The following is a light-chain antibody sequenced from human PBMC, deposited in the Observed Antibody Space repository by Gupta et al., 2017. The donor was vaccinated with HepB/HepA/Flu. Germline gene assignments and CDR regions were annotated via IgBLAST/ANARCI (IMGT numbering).Light chain of an antibody. J-gene: IGLJ2*01. CDR3: QIWLNNAVV. CDR2: YYSDSHR. Sequence: QPVLTQRPSSSASPGESARRTCSLPTDIHVGGYNIYWYQQKPGNPPRNLLYYYSDSHRGQGSGVPTSISGSKDASTNTGILLTSDLQSEDDAVYSGQIWLNNAVVFGIGTKLTVL. V-gene: IGLV5-37*01. CDR1: TDIHVGGYN.